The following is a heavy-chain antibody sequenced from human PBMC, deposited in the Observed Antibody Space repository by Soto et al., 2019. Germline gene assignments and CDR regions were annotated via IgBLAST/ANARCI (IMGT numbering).Heavy chain of an antibody. Sequence: QVQLVESGGGVVQPGRSLRLSCAASGFTFSSYAMHWVRQAPGKGLEWVAVISYDGSNKYYADSVKGRFTISRDNSKNTLYLQMNSLRAEDTAVYYCARVRSSNYDYYYGMDVWGQGTTVTVSS. CDR2: ISYDGSNK. D-gene: IGHD2-15*01. CDR1: GFTFSSYA. J-gene: IGHJ6*02. CDR3: ARVRSSNYDYYYGMDV. V-gene: IGHV3-30-3*01.